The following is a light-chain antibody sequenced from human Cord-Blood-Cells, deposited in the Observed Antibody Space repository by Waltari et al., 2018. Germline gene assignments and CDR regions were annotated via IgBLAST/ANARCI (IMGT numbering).Light chain of an antibody. CDR3: CSYAGSSTYV. J-gene: IGLJ1*01. CDR2: EGS. V-gene: IGLV2-23*01. Sequence: QSALTQPASVSGSPGQSINISCPGTSSDVAGYNLVSWYQQHPGKATKLMIYEGSKRPSGVSNRFSGSKSGNTASLTISGLQAEDEADYYCCSYAGSSTYVFGTGTKVTVL. CDR1: SSDVAGYNL.